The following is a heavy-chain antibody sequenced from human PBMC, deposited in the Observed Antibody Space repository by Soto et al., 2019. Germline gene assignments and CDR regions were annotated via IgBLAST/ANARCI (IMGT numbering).Heavy chain of an antibody. V-gene: IGHV6-1*01. D-gene: IGHD6-13*01. CDR2: TYYRSKWYN. Sequence: PSPTLSLTCVISGDSVSSNSAAWNWIRQSPSRGLEWLGRTYYRSKWYNDYAVSVKSRITINPDTSKNQFSLQLNSVTPEDTAVYYCARELVREDYYYYYYMDVWGKGTTVTVSS. CDR1: GDSVSSNSAA. J-gene: IGHJ6*03. CDR3: ARELVREDYYYYYYMDV.